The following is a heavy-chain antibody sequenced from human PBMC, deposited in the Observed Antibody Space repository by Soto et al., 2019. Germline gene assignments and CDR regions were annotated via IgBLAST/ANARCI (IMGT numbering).Heavy chain of an antibody. CDR1: GFTFSSYA. CDR3: AKVTSGYYTRNLDY. V-gene: IGHV3-23*01. J-gene: IGHJ4*02. CDR2: ISGGGDVT. D-gene: IGHD3-3*01. Sequence: EVQLLESGGGLVQPGGSLRLSCAASGFTFSSYAMSWVRQAPGKGLEWVSVISGGGDVTHHGDSVTGRITISRDNSKNTLYLQMDSLRAEDTAVYYCAKVTSGYYTRNLDYWGQGTLVTVSS.